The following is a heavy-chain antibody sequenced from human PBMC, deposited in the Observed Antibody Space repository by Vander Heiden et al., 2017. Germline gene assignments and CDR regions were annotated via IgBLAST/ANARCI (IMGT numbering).Heavy chain of an antibody. J-gene: IGHJ6*02. D-gene: IGHD2-21*01. CDR1: GFTLSSYA. CDR3: AKDSIVAPYGMDV. CDR2: ISGSGGST. Sequence: EVQLLESGGGLVQPGGSLRLSCAASGFTLSSYAMSWVRQAPGKGLEWVSAISGSGGSTYYADSVKGRFTISRDNSKNKLYLQMNSLRAEDTAVYYCAKDSIVAPYGMDVWGQGTTVTVSS. V-gene: IGHV3-23*01.